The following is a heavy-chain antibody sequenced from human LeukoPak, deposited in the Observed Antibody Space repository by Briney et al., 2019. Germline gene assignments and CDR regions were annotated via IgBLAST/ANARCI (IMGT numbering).Heavy chain of an antibody. J-gene: IGHJ3*02. D-gene: IGHD1-1*01. Sequence: PGRSLRLSCAASGFTFSRYAMPWVRQAPGKGLEWVAGLSYDGSNKYYPDSLKGRFTISRDNSKNTLYLQMNSLRAEDTAVYYCARGWTLDDDAFDIWGQGTMVTVSS. CDR3: ARGWTLDDDAFDI. V-gene: IGHV3-30-3*01. CDR1: GFTFSRYA. CDR2: LSYDGSNK.